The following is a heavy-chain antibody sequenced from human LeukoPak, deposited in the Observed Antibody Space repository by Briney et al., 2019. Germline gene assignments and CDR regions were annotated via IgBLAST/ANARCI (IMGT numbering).Heavy chain of an antibody. D-gene: IGHD6-13*01. CDR1: GGSISSYY. CDR2: IYYSENT. V-gene: IGHV4-59*01. CDR3: ARGYSSSSSPLDY. J-gene: IGHJ4*02. Sequence: SETLSLTCTVSGGSISSYYWSWIRQPPGKRLEWIGYIYYSENTNYNPSLKSRVTISVDTSKNQFSLKLNSVTAADTAVYYCARGYSSSSSPLDYWGQGTLVTVSS.